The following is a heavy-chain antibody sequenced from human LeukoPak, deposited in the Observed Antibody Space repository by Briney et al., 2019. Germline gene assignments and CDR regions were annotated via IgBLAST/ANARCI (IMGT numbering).Heavy chain of an antibody. CDR2: ITGSGGSP. V-gene: IGHV3-23*01. D-gene: IGHD3-9*01. CDR3: AKDPQVRYFDWPPDAFDI. J-gene: IGHJ3*02. Sequence: GGSLRLSRAASGFTFSRYAMSWVRQAPGKGLEWVSAITGSGGSPYYADSLKGRFTISRDNSKNTLYLQMNSLRAEDTAVYYCAKDPQVRYFDWPPDAFDIWGQGTMLTVSS. CDR1: GFTFSRYA.